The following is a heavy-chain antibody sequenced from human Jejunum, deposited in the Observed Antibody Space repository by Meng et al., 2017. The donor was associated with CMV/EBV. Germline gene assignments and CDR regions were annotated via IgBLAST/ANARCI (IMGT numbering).Heavy chain of an antibody. V-gene: IGHV4-59*01. CDR2: TYYNGRF. CDR3: VRDPSPLGWFDP. Sequence: VSGGSISTYYWNWIRQPTGVGLEWIGYTYYNGRFNYNASLRNRVTISLDTSRKQLSLKLTSVTAADTAVYYCVRDPSPLGWFDPWGQGILVTVSS. D-gene: IGHD3-10*01. CDR1: GGSISTYY. J-gene: IGHJ5*02.